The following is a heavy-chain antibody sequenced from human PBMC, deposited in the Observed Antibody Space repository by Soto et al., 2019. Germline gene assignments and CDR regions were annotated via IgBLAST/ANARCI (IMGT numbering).Heavy chain of an antibody. Sequence: ASVTVSCKASGYTFTSYYMHWVRQAPGQGLEWMGIINPSGGSTSYAQKFQGRVTMTRDTSTSTVYMELSSLRSEDTAVYYCARDQAAGDYGIMVWGQGTLVTVSS. CDR3: ARDQAAGDYGIMV. V-gene: IGHV1-46*03. D-gene: IGHD4-17*01. J-gene: IGHJ4*02. CDR1: GYTFTSYY. CDR2: INPSGGST.